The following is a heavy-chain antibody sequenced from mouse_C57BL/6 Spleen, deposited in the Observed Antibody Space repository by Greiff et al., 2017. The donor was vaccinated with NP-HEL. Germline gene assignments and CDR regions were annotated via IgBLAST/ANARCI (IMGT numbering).Heavy chain of an antibody. J-gene: IGHJ2*01. D-gene: IGHD1-1*01. Sequence: EVQLVESGGGLVQSGRSLRLSCATSGFTFSDFYMEWVRQAPGKGLEWIAASRNKANDYTTEYSASVKGRFIVSRDTSQSSLYLQKNALRAEDTAIYYCARDADYYGYFDYWGQGTTLTVSS. CDR3: ARDADYYGYFDY. V-gene: IGHV7-1*01. CDR1: GFTFSDFY. CDR2: SRNKANDYTT.